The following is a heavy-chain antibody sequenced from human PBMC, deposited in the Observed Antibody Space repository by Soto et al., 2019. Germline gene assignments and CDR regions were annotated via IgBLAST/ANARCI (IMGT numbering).Heavy chain of an antibody. D-gene: IGHD5-12*01. Sequence: GGSVKVCFKASGGPFSSYAMSLARQAPGQGLEWMGGIIPIFGTANYAQKFQGRVTITADESTSTAYMELSSLRSEDTAVYYCARGRDGYNGDAFDIWGQGTMVTVSS. CDR2: IIPIFGTA. J-gene: IGHJ3*02. CDR1: GGPFSSYA. CDR3: ARGRDGYNGDAFDI. V-gene: IGHV1-69*13.